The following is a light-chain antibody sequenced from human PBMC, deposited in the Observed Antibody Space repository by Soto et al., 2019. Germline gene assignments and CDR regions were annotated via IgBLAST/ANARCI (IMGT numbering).Light chain of an antibody. Sequence: QSVLTQPASVSGSPGQSITISCTGTSSDVGGYNYVSWYQQHPGKAPKLMIYEVSNRPSGVSNRFSGSKSGNTASLTISGLQAEDEADYYCSSYTSSSPGFGGGTQLTVL. V-gene: IGLV2-14*01. CDR3: SSYTSSSPG. CDR1: SSDVGGYNY. J-gene: IGLJ3*02. CDR2: EVS.